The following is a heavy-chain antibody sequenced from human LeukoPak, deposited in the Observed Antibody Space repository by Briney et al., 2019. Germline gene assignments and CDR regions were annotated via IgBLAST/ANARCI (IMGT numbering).Heavy chain of an antibody. Sequence: GVLRLSCAASGFTFDDYGMSWVRQPPGKGLVWVSRINTDGSSTIYADPVKGRFTIFRDNARNSLYLQMNSLRAEDTAVYYCARDPYSGTYGDTYYYYMDVWGKGTTVTISS. CDR3: ARDPYSGTYGDTYYYYMDV. CDR2: INTDGSST. CDR1: GFTFDDYG. D-gene: IGHD1-26*01. J-gene: IGHJ6*03. V-gene: IGHV3-74*01.